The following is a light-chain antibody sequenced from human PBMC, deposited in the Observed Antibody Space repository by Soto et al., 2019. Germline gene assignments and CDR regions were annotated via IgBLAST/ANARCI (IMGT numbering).Light chain of an antibody. CDR3: QSYDATNQV. J-gene: IGLJ3*02. Sequence: NFMLTQPHSVSESPGKTVIISCTRSSGSIASNYVQWYQQRPGSSPTTVIYEDNQRPSGVPDRFSGSIDSSSNSASLTISXXETEDEADYFCQSYDATNQVFGGGTKLTVL. CDR2: EDN. CDR1: SGSIASNY. V-gene: IGLV6-57*01.